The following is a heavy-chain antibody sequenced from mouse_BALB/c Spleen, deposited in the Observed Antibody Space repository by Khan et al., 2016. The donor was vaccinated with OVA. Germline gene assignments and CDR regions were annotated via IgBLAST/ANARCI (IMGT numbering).Heavy chain of an antibody. CDR3: TRSYDSFYFDY. CDR2: IYPGISDT. D-gene: IGHD2-4*01. Sequence: VQLQQSGTVLARPETSVKMSCKASGYSFTSYWMHWVKQRPGQGLEWIGAIYPGISDTRYNQKFKGKAKLTAVTSASTVSMEFSSLTNEDSAVYYCTRSYDSFYFDYWGQGSTLAVSS. J-gene: IGHJ2*01. V-gene: IGHV1-5*01. CDR1: GYSFTSYW.